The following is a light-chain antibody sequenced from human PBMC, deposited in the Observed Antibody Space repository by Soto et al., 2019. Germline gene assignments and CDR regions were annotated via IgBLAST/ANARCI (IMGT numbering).Light chain of an antibody. CDR2: AAS. V-gene: IGKV1-12*01. Sequence: DIQMTQSPSSVSASVGDRVTITCRASKGISSWLAWYQQKPGKAPKLLIYAASSLQSGVPSRFSGSGSGTEFTLTISSLQPEDFATYYCQQANSFPLTFGRGTKVEIK. J-gene: IGKJ4*01. CDR1: KGISSW. CDR3: QQANSFPLT.